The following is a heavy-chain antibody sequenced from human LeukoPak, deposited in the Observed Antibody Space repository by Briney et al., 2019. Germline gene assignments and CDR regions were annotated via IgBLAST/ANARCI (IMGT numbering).Heavy chain of an antibody. V-gene: IGHV3-30*19. CDR1: GFTFSTYG. J-gene: IGHJ4*02. D-gene: IGHD2-2*02. Sequence: PGGSLRLSCEASGFTFSTYGMIWVRQAPGKGLEWVAVISYDGSNKYYADSVKGRFTISRDNSKNTLYLQMNSLRAEDTAVYYCARGRGEYCSSTSCYKVDYWGQGTLVTVSS. CDR3: ARGRGEYCSSTSCYKVDY. CDR2: ISYDGSNK.